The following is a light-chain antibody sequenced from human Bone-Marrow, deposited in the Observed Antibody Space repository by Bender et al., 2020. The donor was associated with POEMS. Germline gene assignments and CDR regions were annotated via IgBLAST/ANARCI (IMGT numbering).Light chain of an antibody. CDR2: DVN. J-gene: IGLJ3*02. V-gene: IGLV2-14*03. Sequence: QSALTQPASVSGSPGQSITISCTGTSSYIGGYNYVSWYQQHPGKAPKLMILDVNNRPSGVSNRFSGSKSGNTASLTISGLQAEDEADYFCISYTSSSTLVFGGGTKLTVL. CDR3: ISYTSSSTLV. CDR1: SSYIGGYNY.